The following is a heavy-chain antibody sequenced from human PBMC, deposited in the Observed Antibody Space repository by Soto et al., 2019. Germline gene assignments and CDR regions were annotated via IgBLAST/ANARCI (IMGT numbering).Heavy chain of an antibody. CDR3: AREIDTAMVTDYYYGMDV. V-gene: IGHV3-23*01. D-gene: IGHD5-18*01. CDR1: ALTFSSYA. Sequence: PGGSLRLSCAASALTFSSYAMTWVLQVPGKGLLWVSRISVDGGDTSYADSVKGRFTISRDNSKNTLYLQMNSLRAEDTAVYYCAREIDTAMVTDYYYGMDVWGQGTTVTVSS. CDR2: ISVDGGDT. J-gene: IGHJ6*02.